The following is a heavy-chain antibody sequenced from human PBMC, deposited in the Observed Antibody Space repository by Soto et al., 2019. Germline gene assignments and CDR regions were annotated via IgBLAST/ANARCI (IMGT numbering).Heavy chain of an antibody. CDR1: GGSFTYT. Sequence: RASVKVSCKASGGSFTYTLSWVRQAPGQGLEWMGGIIPIFGTANYAQKFQGRVTITADESTKTAYMELGTLRSEDTAVYYCARLHSHGTYGMDVWGQGTTVTVSS. J-gene: IGHJ6*02. D-gene: IGHD5-18*01. CDR3: ARLHSHGTYGMDV. CDR2: IIPIFGTA. V-gene: IGHV1-69*13.